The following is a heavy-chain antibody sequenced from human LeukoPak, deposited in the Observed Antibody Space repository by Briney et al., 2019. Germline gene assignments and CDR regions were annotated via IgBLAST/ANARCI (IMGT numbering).Heavy chain of an antibody. Sequence: SETLSLTCTVSGGSISRSSYYWGWIRQPPGKGLEWIGTIYYSGSTYYNSSLKSRVTISVDVSKNQFSLKLSSVTAADTAFYYCAREEYSSDWYGHDSWGQGTLVTVSS. CDR1: GGSISRSSYY. J-gene: IGHJ4*02. D-gene: IGHD6-13*01. CDR3: AREEYSSDWYGHDS. CDR2: IYYSGST. V-gene: IGHV4-39*07.